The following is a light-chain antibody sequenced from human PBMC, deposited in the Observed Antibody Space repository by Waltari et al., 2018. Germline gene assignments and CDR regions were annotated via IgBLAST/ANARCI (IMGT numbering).Light chain of an antibody. J-gene: IGLJ1*01. V-gene: IGLV2-8*01. CDR1: SSDIGKYNY. Sequence: QSALTQPPSASGSPGQSVTISCSGSSSDIGKYNYVSWYQHYPGRAPKLLIYVVTERPAGVPHRFSGSKSSNTASLAVSGLQAEDEADSYCTSYAGNNMAVFGSGTKVTVL. CDR2: VVT. CDR3: TSYAGNNMAV.